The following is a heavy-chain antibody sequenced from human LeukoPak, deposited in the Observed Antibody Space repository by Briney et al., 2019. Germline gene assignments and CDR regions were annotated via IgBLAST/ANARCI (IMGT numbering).Heavy chain of an antibody. D-gene: IGHD1-26*01. Sequence: PGGSLRLSCAASGFTFSSYGMHWVRQAPGKGLEWVSYISSSSSYTNYADSVKGRFTISRDNAKNSLYLQMNSLRAEDTAVYYCAREGGEVQGYFDYWGQGTLVTVSS. CDR3: AREGGEVQGYFDY. V-gene: IGHV3-21*05. CDR2: ISSSSSYT. CDR1: GFTFSSYG. J-gene: IGHJ4*02.